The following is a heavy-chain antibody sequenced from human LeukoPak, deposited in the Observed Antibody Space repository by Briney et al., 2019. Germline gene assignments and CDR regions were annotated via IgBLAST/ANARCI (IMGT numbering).Heavy chain of an antibody. J-gene: IGHJ5*02. CDR3: ARAVAGFNWFDP. V-gene: IGHV3-30-3*01. CDR2: ISYDGSNK. Sequence: GRSLRLSCAASGFTFSSYAMHWVRQAPGKGLEWVAVISYDGSNKYYADSVKGRFTIPRDNSKNTLYLQMNSLRAEDTAVYYCARAVAGFNWFDPWGQGTLVTVSS. CDR1: GFTFSSYA. D-gene: IGHD6-19*01.